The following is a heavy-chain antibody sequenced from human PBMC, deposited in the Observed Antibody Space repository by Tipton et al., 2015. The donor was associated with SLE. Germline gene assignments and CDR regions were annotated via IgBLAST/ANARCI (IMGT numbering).Heavy chain of an antibody. V-gene: IGHV3-23*01. D-gene: IGHD3-3*01. Sequence: SLRLSCAASGFTGFTFSSYAMNWVRQAPGKGLEWVSTVSGSGGDTYYADSVKGRFTISRDNSKNTLFLQMNSLRAEDTAVYYCAKDLTFGVVNGNAFDIWGQGTMVTVSS. J-gene: IGHJ3*02. CDR2: VSGSGGDT. CDR3: AKDLTFGVVNGNAFDI. CDR1: GFTGFTFSSYA.